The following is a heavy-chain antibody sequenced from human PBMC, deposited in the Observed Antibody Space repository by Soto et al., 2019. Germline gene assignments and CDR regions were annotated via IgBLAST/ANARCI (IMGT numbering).Heavy chain of an antibody. CDR1: DGSMSSYY. D-gene: IGHD5-18*01. V-gene: IGHV4-59*01. Sequence: SETLSLTCSVSDGSMSSYYWSWIRQSPGKGLEWLGYIYNRGRTNYNPSVKSRVTMSVDTSKNQFSLHLYSVTAADTAVYYCAREASEYSSTWYDYWGQGILVTVS. J-gene: IGHJ4*02. CDR3: AREASEYSSTWYDY. CDR2: IYNRGRT.